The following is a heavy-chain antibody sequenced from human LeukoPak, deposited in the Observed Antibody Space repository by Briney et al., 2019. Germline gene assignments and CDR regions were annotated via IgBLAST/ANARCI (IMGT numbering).Heavy chain of an antibody. D-gene: IGHD3-3*01. CDR3: TTDLGFWSGYSTDY. V-gene: IGHV3-15*07. CDR2: IKSKTDGGTT. J-gene: IGHJ4*02. Sequence: GGFLRLSCAASGFIFSNAWMNWVRQAPGKGLEWVGRIKSKTDGGTTDYTAPVKGRFTISRDDSKNTLYLQMNSLKTEDTAMYYCTTDLGFWSGYSTDYWGQGTLVTVSS. CDR1: GFIFSNAW.